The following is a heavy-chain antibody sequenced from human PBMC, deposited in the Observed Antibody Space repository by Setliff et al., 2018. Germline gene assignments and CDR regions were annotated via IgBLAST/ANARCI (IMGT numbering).Heavy chain of an antibody. J-gene: IGHJ3*01. CDR3: AREPGTYMGNDGFDV. CDR1: EGTFGSSS. V-gene: IGHV1-69*13. CDR2: IVPVLNTV. Sequence: SVKVSCKTSEGTFGSSSINWVRQAPGLGLEWMGAIVPVLNTVNYAPNFQGRVTITADDSTTTVHMELSSLTSADTAVYFCAREPGTYMGNDGFDVWGQGTVVTVSS. D-gene: IGHD1-7*01.